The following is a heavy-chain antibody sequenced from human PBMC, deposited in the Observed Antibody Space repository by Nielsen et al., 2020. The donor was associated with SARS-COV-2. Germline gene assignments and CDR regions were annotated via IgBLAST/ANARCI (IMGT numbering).Heavy chain of an antibody. CDR2: IYYSGST. Sequence: SETLSLTCTVSGGSISSSSYYWGWIRQPPGKGLEWIGSIYYSGSTYYNPSLKSRVTISVDPSKNQFSLKLSSVTAADTAVYYCARPGCTNGVCYTNWFDPWGQGTLVTVSS. D-gene: IGHD2-8*01. CDR1: GGSISSSSYY. V-gene: IGHV4-39*01. J-gene: IGHJ5*02. CDR3: ARPGCTNGVCYTNWFDP.